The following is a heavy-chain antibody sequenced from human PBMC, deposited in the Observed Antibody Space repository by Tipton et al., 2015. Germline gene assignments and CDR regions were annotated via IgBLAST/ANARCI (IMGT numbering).Heavy chain of an antibody. CDR3: ARDIGGSAVAATLYDYYYGMDV. D-gene: IGHD2-15*01. J-gene: IGHJ6*02. CDR1: GGSVSSGSYY. CDR2: IYYSGST. Sequence: TLSLTCTVSGGSVSSGSYYWSWIRQPPGKGLEWIGFIYYSGSTKYSPSLQSRVTLSIDTSKNQFSLKLSSVTAADTAVYYCARDIGGSAVAATLYDYYYGMDVWGQGTTVTVSS. V-gene: IGHV4-61*01.